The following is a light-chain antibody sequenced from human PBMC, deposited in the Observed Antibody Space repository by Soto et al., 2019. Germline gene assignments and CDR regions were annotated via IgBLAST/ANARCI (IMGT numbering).Light chain of an antibody. CDR2: AAS. V-gene: IGKV1-39*01. CDR1: QSISSY. CDR3: QQSYSTPLT. Sequence: XPSSXXXXXXXXVTXTXXASQSISSYLNWYQQKPGKAPKLLIYAASSLQSGVPSRFSGSGSGTDFTLTISSLQPEDFATYYCQQSYSTPLTFGGGTKVEIK. J-gene: IGKJ4*01.